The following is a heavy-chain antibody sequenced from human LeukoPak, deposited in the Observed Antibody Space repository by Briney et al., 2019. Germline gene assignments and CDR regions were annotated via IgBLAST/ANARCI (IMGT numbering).Heavy chain of an antibody. J-gene: IGHJ2*01. CDR3: ARRAYYDSSGYHPTSGYFDL. Sequence: SETLSLTCTVSGGSMFNYYWNWFRQPPGKGLEWIGYIYVNGITNYSPSLRSRGTISIATSKNQFSLRLTSVTAADTAMYYCARRAYYDSSGYHPTSGYFDLWGRGTLVSVSS. CDR2: IYVNGIT. V-gene: IGHV4-4*08. D-gene: IGHD3-22*01. CDR1: GGSMFNYY.